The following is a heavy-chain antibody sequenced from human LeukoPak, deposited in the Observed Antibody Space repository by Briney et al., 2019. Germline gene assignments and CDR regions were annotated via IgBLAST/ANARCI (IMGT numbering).Heavy chain of an antibody. CDR2: IIPIFGTA. CDR1: RGTFSSYA. V-gene: IGHV1-69*05. J-gene: IGHJ3*02. Sequence: ASVKVSCTASRGTFSSYAISWVRQAPGQGLEWMGGIIPIFGTANYAQKLQGRVTMTTDTSTSTAYMELRSLRSDDTAVYYCARSDDFWSGSDAFDIWGQGTMVTV. CDR3: ARSDDFWSGSDAFDI. D-gene: IGHD3-3*01.